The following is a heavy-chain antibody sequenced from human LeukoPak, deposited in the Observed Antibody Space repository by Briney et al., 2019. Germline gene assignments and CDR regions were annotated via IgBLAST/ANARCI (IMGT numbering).Heavy chain of an antibody. D-gene: IGHD3-22*01. V-gene: IGHV4-39*01. CDR2: IYYGGST. CDR1: GGSISSTNYY. Sequence: SETLSLTCTVSGGSISSTNYYWGWIRQPPGKGLEWIGSIYYGGSTYYNPSLKSRVTISVDTSKNQFSLKLSSVTAADTAVYYCASYYYDSSAYYGPFDYWGQGTPVTVSS. CDR3: ASYYYDSSAYYGPFDY. J-gene: IGHJ4*02.